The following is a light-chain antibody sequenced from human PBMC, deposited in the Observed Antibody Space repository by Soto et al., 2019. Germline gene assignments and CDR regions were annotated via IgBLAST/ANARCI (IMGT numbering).Light chain of an antibody. CDR2: AAS. CDR1: QSIYKW. CDR3: QQADSFPLT. Sequence: DIQMTQSPSSLSASIGDRVTITCRTSQSIYKWLVWYQQKPGKAPKLLIYAASSLQSGVPSRFSGSGYGTDFTLTISSLQPEDSATYYCQQADSFPLTFGGGTKVEI. V-gene: IGKV1-12*01. J-gene: IGKJ4*01.